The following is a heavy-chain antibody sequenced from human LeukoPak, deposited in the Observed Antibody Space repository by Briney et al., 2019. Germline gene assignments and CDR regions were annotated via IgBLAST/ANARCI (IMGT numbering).Heavy chain of an antibody. CDR1: RFTFSRYS. Sequence: GGSLRLSCAASRFTFSRYSMNWVRQAPGKGLEWVSFISSISNYIYYADSVKGRFTIYRDNAKNSLYLQMNSLRAEDTAVYYCARESGSFDYWGQGTLVTVSS. J-gene: IGHJ4*02. CDR2: ISSISNYI. V-gene: IGHV3-21*01. CDR3: ARESGSFDY. D-gene: IGHD5-12*01.